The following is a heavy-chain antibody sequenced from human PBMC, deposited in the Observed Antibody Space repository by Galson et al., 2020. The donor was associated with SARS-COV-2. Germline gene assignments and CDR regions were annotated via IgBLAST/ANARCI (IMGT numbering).Heavy chain of an antibody. CDR2: IYSGGST. CDR1: GFTVSSNY. D-gene: IGHD3-10*01. CDR3: ARGSMVRGARLSFSYYGMDV. J-gene: IGHJ6*02. V-gene: IGHV3-53*01. Sequence: GESLKISCAASGFTVSSNYMSWVRQPPGKGLEWVSVIYSGGSTYYADSVKGRFTISRDNSKNTLYLQMNSLRAEDTAVYYCARGSMVRGARLSFSYYGMDVWGQGTTVTVSS.